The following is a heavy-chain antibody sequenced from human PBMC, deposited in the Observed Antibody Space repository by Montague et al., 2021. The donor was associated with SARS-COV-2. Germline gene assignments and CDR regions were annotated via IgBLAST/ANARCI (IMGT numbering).Heavy chain of an antibody. J-gene: IGHJ4*02. V-gene: IGHV4-61*02. D-gene: IGHD2-15*01. CDR1: GGSISSGSYY. CDR3: ARDTVLVPRVPDK. CDR2: IYTSGTT. Sequence: TLSLTCTVSGGSISSGSYYWSWIRQPAGKGLEWIGRIYTSGTTDYSFSLKSRVTISVDASKTQFSLKLTSVTAADTAVYYCARDTVLVPRVPDKWGQGVLVTVSS.